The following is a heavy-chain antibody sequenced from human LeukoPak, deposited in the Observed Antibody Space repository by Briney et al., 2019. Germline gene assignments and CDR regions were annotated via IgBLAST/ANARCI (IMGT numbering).Heavy chain of an antibody. J-gene: IGHJ4*02. Sequence: PGGSLRLSCAASGFTFSSYEMNWVRQAPGKGLEWVSYISSSGSTIYYADSVKGRFTISRDNAKNPLYLQMNSLRAEDTAVYYCARQRGYSYVYWGQGTLVTVSS. D-gene: IGHD5-18*01. CDR1: GFTFSSYE. V-gene: IGHV3-48*03. CDR3: ARQRGYSYVY. CDR2: ISSSGSTI.